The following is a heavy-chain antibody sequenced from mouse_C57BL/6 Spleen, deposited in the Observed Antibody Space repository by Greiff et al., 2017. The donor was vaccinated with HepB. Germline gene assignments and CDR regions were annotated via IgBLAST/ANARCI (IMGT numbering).Heavy chain of an antibody. CDR1: GYTFTSYW. D-gene: IGHD2-1*01. V-gene: IGHV1-72*01. Sequence: KESCKASGYTFTSYWMHWVKQRPGRGLEWIGRIDPNSGGTKYNEKFKSKATLTVDKPSSTAYMQLSSLTSEDSAVYYCAREDGNLYYFDYWGQGTTLTVSS. J-gene: IGHJ2*01. CDR3: AREDGNLYYFDY. CDR2: IDPNSGGT.